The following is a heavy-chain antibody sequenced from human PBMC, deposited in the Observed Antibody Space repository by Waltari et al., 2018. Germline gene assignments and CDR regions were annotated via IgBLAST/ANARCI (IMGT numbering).Heavy chain of an antibody. V-gene: IGHV3-53*01. Sequence: EVQLVESGGGLIQPGGSLRLSCAASGFTVSSNYMSWVRQAPGKGLECVAVSYSGGSKYYADSVKGRFTISRDNSKNTLYLQMNSLRAEDTAVDYCARANGDYVMEYFDYWGQGTLVIVSS. CDR1: GFTVSSNY. CDR3: ARANGDYVMEYFDY. CDR2: SYSGGSK. J-gene: IGHJ4*02. D-gene: IGHD4-17*01.